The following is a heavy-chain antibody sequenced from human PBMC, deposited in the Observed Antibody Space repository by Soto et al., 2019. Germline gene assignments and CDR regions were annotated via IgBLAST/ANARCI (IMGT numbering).Heavy chain of an antibody. J-gene: IGHJ4*02. CDR1: GYTFTMYY. CDR3: ARGPSCGGDCYLFDY. CDR2: INPSGGRT. D-gene: IGHD2-21*02. Sequence: GGSVKVSGKASGYTFTMYYMHCVLQSPVQWLDWMAMINPSGGRTKYAQIFQGRVTLTRDTSTGTVDMELSSLTSEDTAIYYCARGPSCGGDCYLFDYWGQGTQVTVSS. V-gene: IGHV1-46*01.